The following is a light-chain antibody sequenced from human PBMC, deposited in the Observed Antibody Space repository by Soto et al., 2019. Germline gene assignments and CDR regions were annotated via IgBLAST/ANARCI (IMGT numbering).Light chain of an antibody. CDR2: EVS. CDR3: SSYTSSVTLD. CDR1: SSDVGGYNY. Sequence: QSVLTQPASVSGSPGQSITISCTGTSSDVGGYNYVSWYQHHPGKAPKLLIYEVSNRHSGVSDRFSGSKSRNTASLTISGLQTEDEADYYCSSYTSSVTLDFGGGTKLTVL. J-gene: IGLJ2*01. V-gene: IGLV2-14*01.